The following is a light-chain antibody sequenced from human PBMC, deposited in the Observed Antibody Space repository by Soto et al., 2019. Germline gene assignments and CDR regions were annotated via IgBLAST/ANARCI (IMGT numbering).Light chain of an antibody. Sequence: QSVLTQPPSVSAAPGQKVTISCSGSTSNIGSSYVSWYQQFPGTAPKLLIYDNNKRPSEIPDRFSGSKSGTSATLDITGLQTGDEADYCCGTWDRSLTAGVFGGGTKVTVL. CDR2: DNN. CDR3: GTWDRSLTAGV. J-gene: IGLJ2*01. CDR1: TSNIGSSY. V-gene: IGLV1-51*01.